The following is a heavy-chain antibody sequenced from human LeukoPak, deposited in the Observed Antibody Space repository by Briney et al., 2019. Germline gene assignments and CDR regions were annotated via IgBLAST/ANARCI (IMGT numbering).Heavy chain of an antibody. Sequence: GGSLRLSCAASGFTFSSCAMHWVRQAPGKGLEWVSFIASDGSNTHYADSVKGRFTISRDNSMNTLHLQMNSLRAEDTAVYYCARDRVSVAMGDFDYWGQGALVTVSS. CDR3: ARDRVSVAMGDFDY. CDR2: IASDGSNT. D-gene: IGHD2-2*01. CDR1: GFTFSSCA. V-gene: IGHV3-30-3*01. J-gene: IGHJ4*02.